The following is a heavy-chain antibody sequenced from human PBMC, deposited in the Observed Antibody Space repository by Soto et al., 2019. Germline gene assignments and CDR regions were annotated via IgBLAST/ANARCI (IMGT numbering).Heavy chain of an antibody. CDR1: GFTFSSYG. J-gene: IGHJ6*02. CDR3: AKVRVKDYYYYAMDV. V-gene: IGHV3-30*18. CDR2: MSNDGTSR. Sequence: QVHLVESGGGVVQPGRSLRLSCAASGFTFSSYGMHWVRQAPGKGLEWVAVMSNDGTSRVYADSVKGRFTISRDNSKNTLYLQMNSLRAEDTAMYYCAKVRVKDYYYYAMDVWGQGTTVTVSS.